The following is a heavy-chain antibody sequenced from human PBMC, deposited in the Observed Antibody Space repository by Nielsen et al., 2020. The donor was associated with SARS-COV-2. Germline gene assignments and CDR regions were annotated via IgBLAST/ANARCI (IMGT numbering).Heavy chain of an antibody. J-gene: IGHJ4*02. Sequence: GGSLRLSCAASGFSFSAYWMFWVRQAPGKGLVWVSRIKNDGSSTTYADSVKGRFTISRDNAKNTLYLQMNSLRAEDTAVYYCARGSSGSGEIDYWGQGTLVTVSS. CDR3: ARGSSGSGEIDY. CDR2: IKNDGSST. V-gene: IGHV3-74*01. CDR1: GFSFSAYW. D-gene: IGHD3-10*01.